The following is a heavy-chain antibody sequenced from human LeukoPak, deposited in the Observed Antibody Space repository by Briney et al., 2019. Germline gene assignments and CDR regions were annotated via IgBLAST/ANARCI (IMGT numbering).Heavy chain of an antibody. Sequence: GGSLRLSCAASGFTFSSYSMNWVRQARGKGLEWVSFISSSSSYIYYADSVKDRFTISRDNAKNSLYLQMNSLRADDTAVYYCARFSSSGWQFPFDYWGQGTRVTVSS. CDR3: ARFSSSGWQFPFDY. D-gene: IGHD6-19*01. CDR1: GFTFSSYS. J-gene: IGHJ4*02. V-gene: IGHV3-21*01. CDR2: ISSSSSYI.